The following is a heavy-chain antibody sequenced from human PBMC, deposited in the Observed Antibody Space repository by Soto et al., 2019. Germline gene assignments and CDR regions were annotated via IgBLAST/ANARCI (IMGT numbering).Heavy chain of an antibody. J-gene: IGHJ4*02. CDR2: IYDSGTT. D-gene: IGHD6-13*01. Sequence: QLQLQESGSGLVKPSQTLSLTCAVSGGSISGTTYSWSWIRQPPGKGLEWIGYIYDSGTTYYNPTLKIQFSISVVRSKNQFSLTLSSVTAADTAVYYCARGQGAAAGHSNFDYWGQGALVTVSS. CDR1: GGSISGTTYS. CDR3: ARGQGAAAGHSNFDY. V-gene: IGHV4-30-2*01.